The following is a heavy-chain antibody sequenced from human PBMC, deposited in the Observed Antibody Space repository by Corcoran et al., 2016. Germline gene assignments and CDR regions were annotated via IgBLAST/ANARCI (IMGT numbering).Heavy chain of an antibody. CDR1: GYTFTGYY. CDR2: INPNSGGT. Sequence: QVQLVQSGAEVKKPGASVKVSCKASGYTFTGYYMHWVRQAPGQGLEWMGWINPNSGGTNYAQKFQGRVTMTRDTSISTAYMELSRVRSDDTAVYYCARDVGNVVVVAASWGLGYWGQGTLVTVSS. V-gene: IGHV1-2*02. J-gene: IGHJ4*02. CDR3: ARDVGNVVVVAASWGLGY. D-gene: IGHD2-15*01.